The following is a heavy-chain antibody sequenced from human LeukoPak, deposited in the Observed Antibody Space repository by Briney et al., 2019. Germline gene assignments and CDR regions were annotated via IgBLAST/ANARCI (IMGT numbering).Heavy chain of an antibody. D-gene: IGHD4-11*01. Sequence: SETLSLTCTVSGGSISSYYWSWLRQPAGKGLEGIGRIYTSGSTNYNPSLKSRVTMSVDTSKNQFSLKLSSVTAADTAVYYCARDEVTTVTTGLNWFDPWGQGTLVTVSS. J-gene: IGHJ5*02. V-gene: IGHV4-4*07. CDR1: GGSISSYY. CDR2: IYTSGST. CDR3: ARDEVTTVTTGLNWFDP.